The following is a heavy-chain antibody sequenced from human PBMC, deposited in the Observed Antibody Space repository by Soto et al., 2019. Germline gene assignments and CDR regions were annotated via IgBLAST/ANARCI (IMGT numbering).Heavy chain of an antibody. J-gene: IGHJ5*02. Sequence: PGGSLRLSFAASGFTFSSYSMTWVRQAPGKGLEWVSSISSSSSYIYYADSVKGRFTISRDNAKNSLYLQMNSLRAADTAVYYCARSESSGGWSDPGGQGALVTVS. V-gene: IGHV3-21*04. CDR3: ARSESSGGWSDP. CDR2: ISSSSSYI. D-gene: IGHD3-3*01. CDR1: GFTFSSYS.